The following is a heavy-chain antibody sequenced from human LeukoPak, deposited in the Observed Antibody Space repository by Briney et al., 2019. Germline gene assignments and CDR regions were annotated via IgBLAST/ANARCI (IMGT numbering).Heavy chain of an antibody. CDR3: ARGPGMVRGVIIKVQDY. CDR2: IIPILGIA. D-gene: IGHD3-10*01. Sequence: SVKVSCKASGGTFSSYAISWVRQAPGQGLEWMGRIIPILGIANYAQKFQGRVTITADKSTSTAYMELSSLRSEDTAVYYCARGPGMVRGVIIKVQDYWGQGTLVTVSS. J-gene: IGHJ4*02. V-gene: IGHV1-69*04. CDR1: GGTFSSYA.